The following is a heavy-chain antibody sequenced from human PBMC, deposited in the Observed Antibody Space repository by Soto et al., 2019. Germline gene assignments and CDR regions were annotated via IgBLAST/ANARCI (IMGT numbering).Heavy chain of an antibody. J-gene: IGHJ5*01. D-gene: IGHD2-15*01. CDR3: ARGRYCLTGRCFPNWFDS. Sequence: SSETLSLTCSVSGDSISTVDYFWAWIRQPPGQALEYIGYIYKSTTTYYNPSFESRVAISLDTSKSQFSLTVTSVTAADTAVYFCARGRYCLTGRCFPNWFDSWGQGTLVTVSS. CDR1: GDSISTVDYF. CDR2: IYKSTTT. V-gene: IGHV4-30-4*01.